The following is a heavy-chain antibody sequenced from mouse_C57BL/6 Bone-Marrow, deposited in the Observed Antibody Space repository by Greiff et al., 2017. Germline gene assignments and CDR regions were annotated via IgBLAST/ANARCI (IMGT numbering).Heavy chain of an antibody. J-gene: IGHJ3*01. V-gene: IGHV1-81*01. Sequence: VQLQQSGAELARPGASVKLSCKASGYTFTSYGISWVKQRTGQGLEWIGEIYPRSGNTYYNEKFKGKATLTADKSSSTAYMGLRNLTSEDSAVSVWARRLVCFVYAWFAYWGQGTLVTVSA. CDR1: GYTFTSYG. CDR2: IYPRSGNT. D-gene: IGHD2-2*01. CDR3: ARRLVCFVYAWFAY.